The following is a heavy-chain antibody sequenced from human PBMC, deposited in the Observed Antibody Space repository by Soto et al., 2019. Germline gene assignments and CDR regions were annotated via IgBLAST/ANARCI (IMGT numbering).Heavy chain of an antibody. D-gene: IGHD2-21*02. CDR2: INHSGST. CDR1: GRSFSGYY. Sequence: QVQLQQWGAGLLKPSETLSLTCAVYGRSFSGYYWSWIRQPPGKGLEWIGEINHSGSTNYNPSLKSRVTISVDTSKNQFSLKLSSVTAADTAVYYCARGAYCGGDCYSPLGPDAFDIWGQGTMVTVSS. CDR3: ARGAYCGGDCYSPLGPDAFDI. V-gene: IGHV4-34*01. J-gene: IGHJ3*02.